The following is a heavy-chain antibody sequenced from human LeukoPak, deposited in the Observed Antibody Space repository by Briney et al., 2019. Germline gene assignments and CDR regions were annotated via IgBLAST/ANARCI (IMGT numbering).Heavy chain of an antibody. CDR3: ARGGYCSSTSCYTSSACYMDV. Sequence: SETLSLTSTVSGGSISSGSYYWSWIRQPAGKGLEWIGRIYTSGSTNYNPSLKSRVTISVDTSKNQFSLKLSSVTAADTAVYYCARGGYCSSTSCYTSSACYMDVWGKGTTVTVSS. D-gene: IGHD2-2*02. CDR1: GGSISSGSYY. CDR2: IYTSGST. V-gene: IGHV4-61*02. J-gene: IGHJ6*03.